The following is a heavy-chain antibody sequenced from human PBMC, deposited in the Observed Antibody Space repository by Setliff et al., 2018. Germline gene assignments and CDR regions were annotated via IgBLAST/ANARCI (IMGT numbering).Heavy chain of an antibody. V-gene: IGHV4-39*01. Sequence: SETLSLTCTVSGDSISNTGYYWGWIRQPPGKGLEWIGSTSYSGTTYSNSSLKSRLSISVDTSKNQFSLRLTSVTAADTAVYFCARHSNTWPVDFWGQGTLVTVSS. J-gene: IGHJ4*02. CDR3: ARHSNTWPVDF. CDR1: GDSISNTGYY. CDR2: TSYSGTT.